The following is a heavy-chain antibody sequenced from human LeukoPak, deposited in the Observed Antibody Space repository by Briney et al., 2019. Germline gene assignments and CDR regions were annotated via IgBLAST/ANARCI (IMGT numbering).Heavy chain of an antibody. J-gene: IGHJ4*02. CDR3: ATGLLWFGELLSNY. D-gene: IGHD3-10*01. Sequence: ASVTVSCKASGYTFTSYAMHWVRQAPGQRLEWMGWINAGNGNTKYSQKFQGRVTITRDTSASTAYMELSSLRSEDTAVYYCATGLLWFGELLSNYWGQGTLVTVSS. CDR1: GYTFTSYA. V-gene: IGHV1-3*01. CDR2: INAGNGNT.